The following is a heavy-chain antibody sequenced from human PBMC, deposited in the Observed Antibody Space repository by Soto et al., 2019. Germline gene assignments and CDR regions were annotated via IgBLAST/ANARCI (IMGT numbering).Heavy chain of an antibody. CDR3: ARVRFGEWGYAMDV. D-gene: IGHD3-10*01. J-gene: IGHJ4*02. CDR1: GLTFSDCY. CDR2: ISSSGSSI. V-gene: IGHV3-11*01. Sequence: QVQLVESGGGLVKPGGSLRLSCVASGLTFSDCYMNWIRQAPGKGLEWVSYISSSGSSINYAGSVKGRFTISRDNAKNSLYLQMNSLRAEDTAMYYCARVRFGEWGYAMDVWGQGTLVTVSS.